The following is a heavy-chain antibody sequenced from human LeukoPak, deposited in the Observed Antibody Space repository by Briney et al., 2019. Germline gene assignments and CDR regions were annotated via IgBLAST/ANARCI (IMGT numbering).Heavy chain of an antibody. V-gene: IGHV4-39*01. J-gene: IGHJ4*02. D-gene: IGHD3-9*01. Sequence: SETLSLTCTVSGGSISSSSYYWGWIRQPPGKGLEWIGSIYYSGSTYYNPSLKSRVTISVDTSKNQFSLKLSSATAADTAVYYCARLGYDILTGPSTFDYWGQGTLVTVSS. CDR1: GGSISSSSYY. CDR2: IYYSGST. CDR3: ARLGYDILTGPSTFDY.